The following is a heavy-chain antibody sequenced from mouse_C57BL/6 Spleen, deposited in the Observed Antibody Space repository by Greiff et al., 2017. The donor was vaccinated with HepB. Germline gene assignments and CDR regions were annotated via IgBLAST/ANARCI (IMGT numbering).Heavy chain of an antibody. Sequence: EVKLVESGGGLVQPKGSLKLSCAASGFSFNTYAMNWVRQAPGKGLEWVARIRSKSNNYATYYADSVKDRFTISRDDSESMLYLQMNNLKTEDTAMYYCVRQGYYGSSSDGWFAYWGQGTLVTVSA. J-gene: IGHJ3*01. CDR1: GFSFNTYA. CDR3: VRQGYYGSSSDGWFAY. D-gene: IGHD1-1*01. V-gene: IGHV10-1*01. CDR2: IRSKSNNYAT.